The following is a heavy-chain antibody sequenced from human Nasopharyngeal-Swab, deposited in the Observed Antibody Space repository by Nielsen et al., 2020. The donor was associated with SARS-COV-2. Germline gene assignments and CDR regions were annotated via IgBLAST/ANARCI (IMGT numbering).Heavy chain of an antibody. CDR3: ARGTGVYCSGGSCYPGAFDY. CDR1: GFSFRSYL. V-gene: IGHV3-7*01. CDR2: INQGGSER. Sequence: GGSLRLSCTASGFSFRSYLMSWVRQTPGKGLEWVANINQGGSERDYVDSVEGRFTISRGNAENSLYLQMNSLRAEDTAVYYCARGTGVYCSGGSCYPGAFDYWGQGTLVTVSS. J-gene: IGHJ4*02. D-gene: IGHD2-15*01.